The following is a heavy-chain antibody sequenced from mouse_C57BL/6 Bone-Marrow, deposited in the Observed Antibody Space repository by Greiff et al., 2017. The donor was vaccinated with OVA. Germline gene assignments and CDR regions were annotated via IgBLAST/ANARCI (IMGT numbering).Heavy chain of an antibody. Sequence: EVKLVESGEGLVKPGGSLKLSCAASGFTFSSYAMSWVRQTPEKRLEWVAYISSGGDYIYYADTVKGRFTISRDNARNTLYLQMSSLKSEDTAMYYCTRAPNWAYFDYWGQGTTLTVSS. CDR1: GFTFSSYA. J-gene: IGHJ2*01. D-gene: IGHD4-1*01. CDR2: ISSGGDYI. V-gene: IGHV5-9-1*02. CDR3: TRAPNWAYFDY.